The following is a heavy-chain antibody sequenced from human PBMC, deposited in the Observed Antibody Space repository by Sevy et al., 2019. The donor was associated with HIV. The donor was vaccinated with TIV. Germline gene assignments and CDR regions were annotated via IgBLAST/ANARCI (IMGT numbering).Heavy chain of an antibody. CDR1: GYTFTGYY. D-gene: IGHD2-2*02. V-gene: IGHV1-2*02. J-gene: IGHJ6*03. CDR2: INPNSGGT. CDR3: ARDGERCSSTSCYTRDYYYYMDV. Sequence: ASVKVSCKASGYTFTGYYMHWVRQAPGQGLEWMGWINPNSGGTNYAQKFQGRVTMTRDTSISTAYMGLSRLRSDDTAVYYCARDGERCSSTSCYTRDYYYYMDVWGKGTTVTVSS.